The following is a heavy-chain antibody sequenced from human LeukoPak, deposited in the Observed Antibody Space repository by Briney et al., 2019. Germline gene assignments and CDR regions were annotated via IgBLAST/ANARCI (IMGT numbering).Heavy chain of an antibody. CDR2: ISGSGGST. V-gene: IGHV3-23*01. D-gene: IGHD6-6*01. CDR1: GFTFTSYA. J-gene: IGHJ5*02. CDR3: ARLYSNSSYVRWFDP. Sequence: PGGSLRLSCAASGFTFTSYAMTWVRQTPGKGLEWVSAISGSGGSTDYADSVKGRFTISRDNSKNTLYLQMHSLRAEDTALYYCARLYSNSSYVRWFDPWGQGTLVTDSS.